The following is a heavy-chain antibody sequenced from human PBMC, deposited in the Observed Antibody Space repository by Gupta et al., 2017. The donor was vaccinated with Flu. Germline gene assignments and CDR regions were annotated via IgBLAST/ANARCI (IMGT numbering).Heavy chain of an antibody. Sequence: QVQLVESGGGVVQPGGSLTLSCAASGFTFSTYAMPWVRQAPGKGLEWVAVISRDGRDKHHADTVKGRFTISRDNSKSTLYLQMNSLRTEDTAVYYCAKDPSVAAVYYFDYWGQGTLVTVSS. CDR3: AKDPSVAAVYYFDY. D-gene: IGHD6-13*01. V-gene: IGHV3-30*18. J-gene: IGHJ4*02. CDR1: GFTFSTYA. CDR2: ISRDGRDK.